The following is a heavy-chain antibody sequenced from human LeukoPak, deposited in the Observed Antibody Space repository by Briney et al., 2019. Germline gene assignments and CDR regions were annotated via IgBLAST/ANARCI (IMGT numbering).Heavy chain of an antibody. D-gene: IGHD3-10*01. CDR3: AKTDGSGSFYIPSHF. J-gene: IGHJ4*02. CDR1: GFSFSNFA. CDR2: ISGSGGTT. Sequence: GGSLRLSCAASGFSFSNFAMGWVRQAPWKGLEWVSGISGSGGTTYYADSMKGRFTISRDNSKGTLYLQMSSLRAEDTAVYYCAKTDGSGSFYIPSHFWGQGSLVTVSS. V-gene: IGHV3-23*01.